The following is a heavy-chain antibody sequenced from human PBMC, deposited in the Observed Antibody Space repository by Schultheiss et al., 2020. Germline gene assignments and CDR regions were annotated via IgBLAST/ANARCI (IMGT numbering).Heavy chain of an antibody. D-gene: IGHD3-10*01. CDR2: INPDGSEK. CDR1: GFTFSRYA. Sequence: GGSLRLSCAASGFTFSRYAMNWVRQAPGKGLQWVAHINPDGSEKLYVDSVKGRFTVSRDNSKNTLYLQMNSLRAEDTAVYYCARDKVYGSGSYIYWGQGTLVTVSS. CDR3: ARDKVYGSGSYIY. V-gene: IGHV3-7*01. J-gene: IGHJ4*02.